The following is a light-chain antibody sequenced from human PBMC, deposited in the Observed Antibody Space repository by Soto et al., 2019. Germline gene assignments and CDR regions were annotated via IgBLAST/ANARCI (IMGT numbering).Light chain of an antibody. V-gene: IGLV1-44*01. J-gene: IGLJ2*01. CDR1: SSNIGSNT. CDR3: AAWDDSLNGPG. Sequence: SALTQPPSASGTPGQRVTISCSGSSSNIGSNTVNWYQQLPGTAPKLLIYSNNQRPSGVPDRFSGSKSGTSASLAISGLQSEDEADYYCAAWDDSLNGPGFGGGTKATVL. CDR2: SNN.